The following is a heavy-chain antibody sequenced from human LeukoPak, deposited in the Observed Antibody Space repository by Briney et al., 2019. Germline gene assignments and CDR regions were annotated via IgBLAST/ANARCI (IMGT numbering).Heavy chain of an antibody. CDR3: ARGAYGSGSYTARWFDP. V-gene: IGHV1-2*02. CDR1: GYTSTGYY. Sequence: ASVKVSCKASGYTSTGYYMHWVRQAPGQGLEWMGWINPNSGGTNYAQKFQGRVTMTRDTSISTAYMELSSLRSEDTAVYYCARGAYGSGSYTARWFDPWGQGTLVTVSS. D-gene: IGHD3-10*01. J-gene: IGHJ5*02. CDR2: INPNSGGT.